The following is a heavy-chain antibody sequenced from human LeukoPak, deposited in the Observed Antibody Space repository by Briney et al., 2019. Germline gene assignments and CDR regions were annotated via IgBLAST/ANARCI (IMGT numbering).Heavy chain of an antibody. J-gene: IGHJ3*02. CDR3: ARDRGHYDILTGYYTPNDAFDI. D-gene: IGHD3-9*01. CDR1: GFTFSNYG. Sequence: GGSLRLSCAASGFTFSNYGMHWVRQAPGKGLEWVAVISYDGSNKYYADSVKGRFTISRDNSKNTLYLQMNSLRAEDTAVYYCARDRGHYDILTGYYTPNDAFDIWGQGTMVTVSS. CDR2: ISYDGSNK. V-gene: IGHV3-30*03.